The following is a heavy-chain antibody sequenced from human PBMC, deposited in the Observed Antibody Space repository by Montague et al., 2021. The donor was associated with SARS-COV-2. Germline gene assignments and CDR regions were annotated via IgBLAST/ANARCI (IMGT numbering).Heavy chain of an antibody. Sequence: SLRLSCAASGFTFSSYAMHWVRQAPGKGLEWVAVIPYYGSNKYYPDSLKGRFTISRDNSKNTLYLQMNSLRAEDTAVYYCASELADYGDIDYWGQGTLVTVSS. CDR3: ASELADYGDIDY. CDR2: IPYYGSNK. CDR1: GFTFSSYA. J-gene: IGHJ4*02. D-gene: IGHD4-17*01. V-gene: IGHV3-30-3*01.